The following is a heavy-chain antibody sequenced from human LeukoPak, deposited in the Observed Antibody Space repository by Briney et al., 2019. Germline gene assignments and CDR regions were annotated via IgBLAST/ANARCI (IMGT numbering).Heavy chain of an antibody. CDR3: ARGRGSSWFNWSDP. V-gene: IGHV4-59*01. J-gene: IGHJ5*02. CDR2: IYYSGST. CDR1: GGSISSYY. Sequence: PSETLSLTCTVSGGSISSYYWSWIRQPPGKGLEWIGYIYYSGSTNYNPSLKSRVTISVDTSKNQFSLKLSSVTAADTAVYYCARGRGSSWFNWSDPWGQGTLVTVSS. D-gene: IGHD6-13*01.